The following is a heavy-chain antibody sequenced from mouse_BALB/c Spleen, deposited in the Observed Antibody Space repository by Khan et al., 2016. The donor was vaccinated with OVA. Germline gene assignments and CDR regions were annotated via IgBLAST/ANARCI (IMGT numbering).Heavy chain of an antibody. Sequence: QIQLVQSGPELKKPGETVKISCKASGHTFTKYGMNWVKQAPGKGLKWMGWINTYTGEPAYADDFNGRFAFSLETSASTAYLQINNLKNEDMATYFGARPPYFAYVLDNWGQGTSVTVSA. CDR1: GHTFTKYG. CDR2: INTYTGEP. D-gene: IGHD2-10*01. V-gene: IGHV9-1*02. J-gene: IGHJ4*01. CDR3: ARPPYFAYVLDN.